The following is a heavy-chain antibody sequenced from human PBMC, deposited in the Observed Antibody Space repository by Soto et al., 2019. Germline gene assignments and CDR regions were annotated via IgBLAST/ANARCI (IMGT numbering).Heavy chain of an antibody. V-gene: IGHV3-66*04. CDR3: ARHVGFYWYFDL. CDR1: GFTVSCSY. D-gene: IGHD1-26*01. Sequence: GGSLILSCAASGFTVSCSYMGWVRQAPGKGLDWVSSIYADGRTYYADSVKGRFAISTDNSKDTLYLQMNSLRADDTAIYYCARHVGFYWYFDLWGRGTLVTV. CDR2: IYADGRT. J-gene: IGHJ2*01.